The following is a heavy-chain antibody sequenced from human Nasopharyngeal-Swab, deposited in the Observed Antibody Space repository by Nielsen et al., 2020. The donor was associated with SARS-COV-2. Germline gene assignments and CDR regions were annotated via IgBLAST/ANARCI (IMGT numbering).Heavy chain of an antibody. Sequence: SETLSLTCTVSGGSISSSSYYWGWIRQPPGKGLEWIGSNYYSGSTYYNPSLKSRVTISVDTSKNQFSVKLSSVTAADTAVYYCASYYYDSSDYSYWFDPWGQGTLVTVSS. V-gene: IGHV4-39*01. CDR1: GGSISSSSYY. CDR2: NYYSGST. CDR3: ASYYYDSSDYSYWFDP. D-gene: IGHD3-22*01. J-gene: IGHJ5*02.